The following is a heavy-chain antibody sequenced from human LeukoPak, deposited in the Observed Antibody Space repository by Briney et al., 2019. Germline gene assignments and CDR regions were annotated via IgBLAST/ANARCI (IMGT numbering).Heavy chain of an antibody. V-gene: IGHV4-34*01. CDR3: ARGRYSSSWYDY. D-gene: IGHD6-13*01. Sequence: PETLSLTCAVYGGSFSGYYWSWIRQPPGKGLEWIGEINHSGSTNYNPSLKSRVTISVDTSKNQFSLKLSSVTAADTAVYYCARGRYSSSWYDYWGQGTLVTVSS. CDR2: INHSGST. CDR1: GGSFSGYY. J-gene: IGHJ4*02.